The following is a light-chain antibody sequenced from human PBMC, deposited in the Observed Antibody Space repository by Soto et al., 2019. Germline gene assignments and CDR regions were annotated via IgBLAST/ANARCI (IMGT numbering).Light chain of an antibody. CDR2: DNN. Sequence: QSVLTQPHSVSAAPGQKVTISCSGSSSNIENNYVSWYQQLPGTAPKLLIYDNNKRRAGIPDRFSGSKSGTSATLGITGLQTGDESDYYCGTWDSSLSAGVFGGGTKVTVL. CDR1: SSNIENNY. J-gene: IGLJ3*02. CDR3: GTWDSSLSAGV. V-gene: IGLV1-51*01.